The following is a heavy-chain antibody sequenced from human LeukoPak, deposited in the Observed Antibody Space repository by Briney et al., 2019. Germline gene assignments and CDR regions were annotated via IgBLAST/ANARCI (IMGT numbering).Heavy chain of an antibody. CDR3: ARGRSSRDFWSGYSHHWFDP. V-gene: IGHV4-34*01. CDR1: GGSFSAYY. J-gene: IGHJ5*02. Sequence: HSETLSLTCAVYGGSFSAYYWSWIRQSPGKGLEWIGEINHSGSSNYSPSLESRVTFSVDTSKGQVSLNLNSVTAADTAVYYCARGRSSRDFWSGYSHHWFDPWGQGTLVTVS. D-gene: IGHD3-3*01. CDR2: INHSGSS.